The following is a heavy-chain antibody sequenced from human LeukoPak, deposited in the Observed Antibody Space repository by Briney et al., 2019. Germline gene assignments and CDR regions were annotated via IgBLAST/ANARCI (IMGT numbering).Heavy chain of an antibody. V-gene: IGHV3-21*01. CDR1: GFTFDDYG. J-gene: IGHJ4*02. Sequence: GGSLRLSCAASGFTFDDYGMTWVRQAPGKGLEWVSSISSSSSYIYYADSVKGRFTISRDNAKNSLYLQMNSLRAEDTAVYYCARDSARGYWGQGTLVTVSS. CDR2: ISSSSSYI. CDR3: ARDSARGY.